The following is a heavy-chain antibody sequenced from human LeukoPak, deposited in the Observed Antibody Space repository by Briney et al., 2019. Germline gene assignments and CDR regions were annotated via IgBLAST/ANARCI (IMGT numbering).Heavy chain of an antibody. V-gene: IGHV3-7*01. CDR2: IKLDGSNK. CDR3: ARDRDVDTAMVNDY. D-gene: IGHD5-18*01. Sequence: GGSLRLSCAASGFTFSSYWMSWVRQAPGKGLEWVSYIKLDGSNKYYVDSVKGRFTISRDNAKNSLYLQMMSLRAEDTAVYYCARDRDVDTAMVNDYWGQGTLVTVSS. CDR1: GFTFSSYW. J-gene: IGHJ4*02.